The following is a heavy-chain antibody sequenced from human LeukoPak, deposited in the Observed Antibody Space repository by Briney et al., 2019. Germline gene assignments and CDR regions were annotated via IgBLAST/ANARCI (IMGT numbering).Heavy chain of an antibody. CDR2: IYYTGRT. J-gene: IGHJ1*01. V-gene: IGHV4-39*01. CDR1: GGYISSSSYY. D-gene: IGHD3-22*01. CDR3: ARRRYYDSTGYLD. Sequence: SETLSLTCTVSGGYISSSSYYWGWIRQPPGKGLEWIGDIYYTGRTHYNSSLKSRLTISIDTSKNQFSLKLASVTAADTAVYYCARRRYYDSTGYLDWGQGTLITVSS.